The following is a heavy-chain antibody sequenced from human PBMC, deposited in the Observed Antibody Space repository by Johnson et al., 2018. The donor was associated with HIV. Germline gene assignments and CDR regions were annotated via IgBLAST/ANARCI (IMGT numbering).Heavy chain of an antibody. CDR1: GFTFSSYW. D-gene: IGHD3-10*01. Sequence: VQLVESGGGLVQPGGSLRLSCAASGFTFSSYWMSWVRQAPGKGLEWVSYISSSGSTIYYADSVKGRFTISRDNAKNSLYLQMNSLRAEDTAVYYCASWPHGSGSYYNPDAFDIWGQGTMVTVSS. CDR2: ISSSGSTI. J-gene: IGHJ3*02. CDR3: ASWPHGSGSYYNPDAFDI. V-gene: IGHV3-48*04.